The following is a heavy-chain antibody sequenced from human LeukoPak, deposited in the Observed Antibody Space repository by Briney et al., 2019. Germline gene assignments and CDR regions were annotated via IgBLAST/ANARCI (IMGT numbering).Heavy chain of an antibody. D-gene: IGHD2-15*01. CDR2: IYYSGST. J-gene: IGHJ4*02. Sequence: SQTLSLTCSVSGGSISSSNYYWSWIRQPPGKGLEWIGYIYYSGSTNYNPSLKSRVTISVDTSKNQFSLKLSSVTAADTAVYYCARGCSGGSCYSEWGQGTLVTVSS. V-gene: IGHV4-61*01. CDR1: GGSISSSNYY. CDR3: ARGCSGGSCYSE.